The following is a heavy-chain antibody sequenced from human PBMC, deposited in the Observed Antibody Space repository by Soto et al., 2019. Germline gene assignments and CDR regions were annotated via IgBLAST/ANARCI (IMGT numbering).Heavy chain of an antibody. J-gene: IGHJ5*02. CDR2: ISGSGGST. CDR1: GFTFSSYA. Sequence: GGSLRLSCAASGFTFSSYAMSWVRQAPGKGLEWVSAISGSGGSTYYADSVKGRFTISRDNSKNTLYLQMNSLRAEDTAVYYCAKDRYYYDSSGYYSNWFDPWGQGTLVTVSS. D-gene: IGHD3-22*01. V-gene: IGHV3-23*01. CDR3: AKDRYYYDSSGYYSNWFDP.